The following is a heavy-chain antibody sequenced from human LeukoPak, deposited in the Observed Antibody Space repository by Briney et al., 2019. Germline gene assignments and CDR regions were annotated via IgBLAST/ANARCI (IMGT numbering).Heavy chain of an antibody. CDR3: AKVKEDRYYNSRGFYLDY. V-gene: IGHV3-30*18. D-gene: IGHD3-22*01. CDR1: GFTFSKDA. Sequence: QPGGSLRLSCAASGFTFSKDAMNWVRQAPCKGLEGVAVISYDGSNKYYADSVKGRFTISRDNSKNTLYLQMNSLRAEDTAIYYCAKVKEDRYYNSRGFYLDYWGQGTLVTVSS. CDR2: ISYDGSNK. J-gene: IGHJ4*02.